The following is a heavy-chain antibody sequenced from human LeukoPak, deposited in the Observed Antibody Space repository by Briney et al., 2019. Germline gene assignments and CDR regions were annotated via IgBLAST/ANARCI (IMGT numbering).Heavy chain of an antibody. CDR1: GGTFSSYA. D-gene: IGHD2-15*01. CDR2: IIPILGIA. CDR3: ARVGSVGYCSGGSCYRYRYYFDY. Sequence: ASVKVSCKASGGTFSSYAISWVRQAPGQGLEWMGRIIPILGIANYAQKFQGRVTMTRNTSISTAYMELSSLRSEDTAVYYCARVGSVGYCSGGSCYRYRYYFDYWGQGTLVTVSS. V-gene: IGHV1-69*04. J-gene: IGHJ4*02.